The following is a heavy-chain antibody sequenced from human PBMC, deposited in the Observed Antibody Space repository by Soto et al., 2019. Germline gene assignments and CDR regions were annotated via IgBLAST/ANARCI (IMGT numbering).Heavy chain of an antibody. CDR3: ARGGAARPDY. CDR1: GFTFSNYG. D-gene: IGHD6-6*01. Sequence: EVQLVESGGGLAQPGGSLRLSCAASGFTFSNYGMNWVRQAPGKGLAWVSYISSNSATRQYADSVKGRFTISRDKAKNALYLQMNSLRDEDTAVYYCARGGAARPDYWGQGTLVTVSS. V-gene: IGHV3-48*02. CDR2: ISSNSATR. J-gene: IGHJ4*02.